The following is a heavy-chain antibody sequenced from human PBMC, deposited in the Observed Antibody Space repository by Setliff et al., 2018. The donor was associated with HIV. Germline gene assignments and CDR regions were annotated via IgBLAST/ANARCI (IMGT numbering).Heavy chain of an antibody. CDR3: ATGLAVAGKSYYVGAVDI. V-gene: IGHV1-8*01. CDR2: MNPNSGNT. CDR1: GYTFTSYD. J-gene: IGHJ3*02. Sequence: GASVKVSCKASGYTFTSYDINWVRQATGQGLEWMGWMNPNSGNTGYAQKFQGRVTMTRNTSISTAYMELSSLRSEDTAVDYCATGLAVAGKSYYVGAVDIWGQGTVVTVSS. D-gene: IGHD6-19*01.